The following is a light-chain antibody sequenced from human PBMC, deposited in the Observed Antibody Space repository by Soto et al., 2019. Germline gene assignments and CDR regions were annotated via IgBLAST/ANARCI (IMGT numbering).Light chain of an antibody. CDR1: SSNIGAGYD. Sequence: QAVVTQPPSVSGAPGQRVTISCTGSSSNIGAGYDVHWYQQLPGTAPKLLIYGNSNRPSGVPDRFSGSKSGTSASLAITGLQAEDEADYYCQSYDGSLSGWVFGGGTKLTGL. J-gene: IGLJ3*02. CDR3: QSYDGSLSGWV. V-gene: IGLV1-40*01. CDR2: GNS.